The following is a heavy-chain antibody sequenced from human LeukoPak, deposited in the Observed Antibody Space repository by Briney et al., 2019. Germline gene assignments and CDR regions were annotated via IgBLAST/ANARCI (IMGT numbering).Heavy chain of an antibody. CDR3: ARAELNYDFWSGYYTV. CDR1: GFTFSSYS. V-gene: IGHV3-21*01. Sequence: PGGSLRLSCAASGFTFSSYSMNWVRQAPGKGLEWVSSISSSSSYIYYADSVKGRFTISRDNAKNSLYLQMNSLRAEDTAVYYCARAELNYDFWSGYYTVWGQGTLVTVSS. J-gene: IGHJ4*02. CDR2: ISSSSSYI. D-gene: IGHD3-3*01.